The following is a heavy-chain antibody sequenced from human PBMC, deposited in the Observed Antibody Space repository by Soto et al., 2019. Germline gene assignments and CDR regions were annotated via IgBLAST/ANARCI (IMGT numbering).Heavy chain of an antibody. V-gene: IGHV1-69*13. CDR3: ASGGYCGSTSCYTDYYYYGMDV. CDR2: IIPIFGTA. CDR1: GGTFSSYA. Sequence: GASVKVSCKASGGTFSSYAISWVRQAPGQGLEWMGGIIPIFGTANYAQKFQGRVTITADESTSTAYMELSSLRSEDTAVYYCASGGYCGSTSCYTDYYYYGMDVWGQGTTVTVSS. D-gene: IGHD2-2*02. J-gene: IGHJ6*02.